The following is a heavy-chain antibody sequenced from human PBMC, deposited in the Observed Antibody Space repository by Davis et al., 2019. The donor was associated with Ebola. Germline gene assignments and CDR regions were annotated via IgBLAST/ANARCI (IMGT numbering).Heavy chain of an antibody. Sequence: GESLKIPCAASGFTFDDYAMHWVRQAPGNGLEWVSLISGDGGSTYYADSVKCRFTISRDNSKHSLYLQMNSLRTEDTALYYCAKDALVVVWLYGMDVWGQGTSVTVSS. CDR1: GFTFDDYA. V-gene: IGHV3-43*02. D-gene: IGHD2-21*01. CDR3: AKDALVVVWLYGMDV. CDR2: ISGDGGST. J-gene: IGHJ6*02.